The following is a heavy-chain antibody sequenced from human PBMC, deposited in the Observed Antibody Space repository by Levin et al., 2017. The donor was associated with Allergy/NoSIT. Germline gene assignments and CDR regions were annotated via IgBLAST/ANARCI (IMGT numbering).Heavy chain of an antibody. J-gene: IGHJ6*02. CDR3: ARGPIAVAGTTNYDYGMDV. Sequence: GESLKISCAASGFTFSSYGMHWVRQAPGKGLEWVAVIWYDGSNKYYADSVKGRFTISRDNSKNTLYLQMNSLRAEDTAVYYCARGPIAVAGTTNYDYGMDVWGQGTTVTVSS. D-gene: IGHD6-19*01. CDR2: IWYDGSNK. CDR1: GFTFSSYG. V-gene: IGHV3-33*01.